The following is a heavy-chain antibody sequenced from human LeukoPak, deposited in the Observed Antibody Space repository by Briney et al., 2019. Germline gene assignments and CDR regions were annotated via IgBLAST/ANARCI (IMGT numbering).Heavy chain of an antibody. J-gene: IGHJ4*02. CDR2: ISSSSSYI. D-gene: IGHD2-2*01. Sequence: PGGSLTLSCAASGFTFSSYSMNWVRQAPGKGLEWVSSISSSSSYIYYADSVKGRFTISRDNAKNSLYLQMNSLRAEDTAVYYCARDPGGFQLPYYFDYWGQGTLVTVSS. CDR1: GFTFSSYS. V-gene: IGHV3-21*01. CDR3: ARDPGGFQLPYYFDY.